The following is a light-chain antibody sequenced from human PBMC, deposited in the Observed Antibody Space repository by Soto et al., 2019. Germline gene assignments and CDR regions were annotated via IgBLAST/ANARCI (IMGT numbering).Light chain of an antibody. CDR3: HQYHNWPPYT. CDR2: GAS. Sequence: EKALTQSPVTLSLSPGERATLSCRASQSVSSNLAWYQQRPGQAPRLLIYGASTRASGVPDRFSGSGSGTEFILTISSLQSEDFAVYYCHQYHNWPPYTFGQGTKLEIK. V-gene: IGKV3-15*01. J-gene: IGKJ2*01. CDR1: QSVSSN.